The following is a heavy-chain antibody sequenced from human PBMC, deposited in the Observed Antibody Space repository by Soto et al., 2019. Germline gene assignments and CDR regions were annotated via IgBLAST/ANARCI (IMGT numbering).Heavy chain of an antibody. D-gene: IGHD3-10*01. CDR3: ATRFYSSGGWYYFDS. CDR1: GGSISSGGYS. CDR2: IYNSGTT. J-gene: IGHJ4*02. Sequence: SETLSLTCAVSGGSISSGGYSWSWIRQPPGKGLEWIGYIYNSGTTNYHPSLKSRVTISIDTSKSQFYLKLTSVTAADTAIYYCATRFYSSGGWYYFDSWGQGTQVTVSS. V-gene: IGHV4-61*08.